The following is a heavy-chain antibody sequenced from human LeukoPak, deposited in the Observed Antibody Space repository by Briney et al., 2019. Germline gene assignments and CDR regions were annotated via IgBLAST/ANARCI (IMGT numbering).Heavy chain of an antibody. CDR2: ISGSGGST. CDR1: GFTFSSYA. D-gene: IGHD3-3*01. J-gene: IGHJ3*02. CDR3: AKGHYDFWSGYSDAFDI. V-gene: IGHV3-23*01. Sequence: PGGSLRLSCAASGFTFSSYAMSWVRQAPGKGLEWVSAISGSGGSTYYADSVKGRSTISRDNSKNTLYLQMNSLRAEDTAVYYCAKGHYDFWSGYSDAFDIWGQGTMVTVSS.